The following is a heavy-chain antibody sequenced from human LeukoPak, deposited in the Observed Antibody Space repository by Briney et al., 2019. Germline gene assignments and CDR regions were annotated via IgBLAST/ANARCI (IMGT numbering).Heavy chain of an antibody. Sequence: PSETLSLTCTVSGGSVSSGSYYWSWIRQPPGKGLEWIAYIYYSGSTNCNPSLKNRVTISVDTSKNQFSLKLTSVTAADTAVYYCARSLITVAGATAGFYFWGQGTLVTVSS. CDR3: ARSLITVAGATAGFYF. J-gene: IGHJ4*02. V-gene: IGHV4-61*01. CDR2: IYYSGST. CDR1: GGSVSSGSYY. D-gene: IGHD6-19*01.